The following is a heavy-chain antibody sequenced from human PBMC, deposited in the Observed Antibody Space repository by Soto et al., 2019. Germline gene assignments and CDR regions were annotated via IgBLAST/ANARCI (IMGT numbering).Heavy chain of an antibody. CDR1: GGSISSSSYY. CDR3: ARHRGYSNYVFDP. J-gene: IGHJ5*02. D-gene: IGHD4-4*01. V-gene: IGHV4-39*01. CDR2: IYYSGST. Sequence: QLQLQESGPGLVKPSETLSLTCTVSGGSISSSSYYWGWIRQPPGKGLEWIGSIYYSGSTYYNPSLKSRVTISVDTSKNQFSLKLSSVTAADTAVYYCARHRGYSNYVFDPWGQGTLVTVSS.